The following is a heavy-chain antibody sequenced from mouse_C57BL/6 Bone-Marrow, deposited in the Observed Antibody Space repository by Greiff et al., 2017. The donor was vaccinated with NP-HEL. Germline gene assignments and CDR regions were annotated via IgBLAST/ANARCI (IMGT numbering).Heavy chain of an antibody. J-gene: IGHJ2*01. CDR3: TREGLRSYLYY. Sequence: EVQLQQSGAELVRPGASVKLSCTASGFNIKDDYMHWVKQRPEQGLEWIGWIDPENGDTEYASKFQGKATITTDTSSNAANLQLSSLTSEATAVDYCTREGLRSYLYYGGQGTTITVSS. V-gene: IGHV14-4*01. CDR2: IDPENGDT. D-gene: IGHD1-3*01. CDR1: GFNIKDDY.